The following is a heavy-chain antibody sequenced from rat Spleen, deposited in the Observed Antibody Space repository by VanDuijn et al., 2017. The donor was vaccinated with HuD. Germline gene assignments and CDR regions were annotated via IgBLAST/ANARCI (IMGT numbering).Heavy chain of an antibody. J-gene: IGHJ2*01. CDR3: TTDLTYYGYNPRSDY. Sequence: EVQLVESGGGSVQPGRSLKLSCAASGFTFTRSAIAWVRQAPTKGLEWGATIRYDGSSSYYRDSVKGRFTFSRANAKRTLYLQTDSLRSEDTANNYCTTDLTYYGYNPRSDYWGQGVMVTVSS. CDR2: IRYDGSSS. V-gene: IGHV5-29*01. D-gene: IGHD1-9*01. CDR1: GFTFTRSA.